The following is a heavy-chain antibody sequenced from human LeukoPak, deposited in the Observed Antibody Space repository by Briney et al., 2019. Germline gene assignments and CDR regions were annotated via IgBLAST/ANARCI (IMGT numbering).Heavy chain of an antibody. Sequence: GGSLRLSCATSGFTVSSNYMSWVRQAPGKGLEWVSVIYDSGTTYYADSVKGRFLIFRDNSKNTLYLQMNSLRAEDTAVYYCAKKGATTGDFDYWGQGTLVTVSS. CDR3: AKKGATTGDFDY. V-gene: IGHV3-53*01. D-gene: IGHD1-26*01. CDR2: IYDSGTT. J-gene: IGHJ4*02. CDR1: GFTVSSNY.